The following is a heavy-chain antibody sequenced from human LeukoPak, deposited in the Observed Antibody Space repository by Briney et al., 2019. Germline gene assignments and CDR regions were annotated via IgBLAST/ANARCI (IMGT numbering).Heavy chain of an antibody. V-gene: IGHV3-30*18. CDR1: GFTFSSYG. CDR3: AKAFGSSGYYQLPIDF. Sequence: GGSLRLSCAASGFTFSSYGMHWVRQAPGKGLEWVAVISYDGSNKYYADSVKGRFTISRDNSKNTLYLQMNSLRADDTAIYYCAKAFGSSGYYQLPIDFWGQGTLVTVSS. D-gene: IGHD3-22*01. CDR2: ISYDGSNK. J-gene: IGHJ4*02.